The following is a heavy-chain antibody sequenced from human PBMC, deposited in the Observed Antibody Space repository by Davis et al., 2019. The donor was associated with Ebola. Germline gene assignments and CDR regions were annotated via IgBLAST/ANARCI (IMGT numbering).Heavy chain of an antibody. CDR2: IYTGDSDT. Sequence: GESLKISCKDSGNSFTSYWIGWVRQMPGKGLEWMGIIYTGDSDTRYSPSFRGQVTISADKSIKTAYLQWSSLKASDTAIYFCASLRRTITGVDDAFDTWGQGTMVTVSS. CDR3: ASLRRTITGVDDAFDT. V-gene: IGHV5-51*01. J-gene: IGHJ3*02. D-gene: IGHD2-8*02. CDR1: GNSFTSYW.